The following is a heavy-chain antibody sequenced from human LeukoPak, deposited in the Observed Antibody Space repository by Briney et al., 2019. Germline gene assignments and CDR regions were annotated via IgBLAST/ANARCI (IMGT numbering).Heavy chain of an antibody. CDR1: GYTFTGYY. J-gene: IGHJ6*02. CDR3: ARTLPRPIQLWSKDYYYGMDV. D-gene: IGHD5-18*01. Sequence: ASVKVSCKASGYTFTGYYMHWVRQAPGQGLEWMGWINPNSGGTNYAQKFQGRVTMTRDTSISTAYMELSRLRSDDTAVYYCARTLPRPIQLWSKDYYYGMDVWGQGTTVTVSS. V-gene: IGHV1-2*02. CDR2: INPNSGGT.